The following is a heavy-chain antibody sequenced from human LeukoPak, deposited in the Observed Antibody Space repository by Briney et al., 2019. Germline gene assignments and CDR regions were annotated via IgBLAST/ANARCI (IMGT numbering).Heavy chain of an antibody. CDR1: GFTFDDYG. Sequence: PGGSLRHSCAASGFTFDDYGMSWVRQAPGKGLEWVANIKQDGSEKYYVDSVKGRFTISRDNAKNSLYLQMNSLRAEDTAVYYCARVWYYGSGSYYTYYFDYWGRGTLVTVSS. J-gene: IGHJ4*02. CDR2: IKQDGSEK. V-gene: IGHV3-7*01. D-gene: IGHD3-10*01. CDR3: ARVWYYGSGSYYTYYFDY.